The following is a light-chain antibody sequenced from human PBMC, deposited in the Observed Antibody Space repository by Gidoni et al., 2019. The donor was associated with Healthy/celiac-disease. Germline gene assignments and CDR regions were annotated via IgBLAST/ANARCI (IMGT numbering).Light chain of an antibody. CDR3: QQYWT. CDR1: QNVSSSY. J-gene: IGKJ1*01. CDR2: GAS. Sequence: EIVLTPSPGTLSLSPGETATTSCRASQNVSSSYLAWYQQKPGQAPRLLIYGASSRATGIPDRFSGSGSGTDFTLTISRLEPEDFAVYYCQQYWTFGQGTKVEIK. V-gene: IGKV3-20*01.